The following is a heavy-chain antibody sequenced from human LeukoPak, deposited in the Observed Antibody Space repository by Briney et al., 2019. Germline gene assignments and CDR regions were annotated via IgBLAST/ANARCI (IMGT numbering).Heavy chain of an antibody. CDR2: ISGSGGST. V-gene: IGHV3-23*01. D-gene: IGHD2-8*01. CDR1: GFTFSSYV. CDR3: AHNDYGEY. J-gene: IGHJ4*02. Sequence: GGSLRLSCAASGFTFSSYVMSWVRQAPGKGMEWVSTISGSGGSTYYADSVKGRFTISRDNSKNTLYLQMNSLRAEDMAVYYCAHNDYGEYWGQGTLVTVSS.